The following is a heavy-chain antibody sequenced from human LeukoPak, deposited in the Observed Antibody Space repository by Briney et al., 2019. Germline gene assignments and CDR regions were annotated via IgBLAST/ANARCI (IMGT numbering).Heavy chain of an antibody. V-gene: IGHV1-18*01. CDR2: ISAYNGNT. CDR1: GYTFTSYG. Sequence: ASVKVSCKASGYTFTSYGISWVRQAPGQGLEWMGWISAYNGNTNYAQKLQGRVTMTTDTSTSTAYMELRSLRSDDTAVYYCARDSTYYDILGDWFGPWGQGTLVTVSS. D-gene: IGHD3-9*01. J-gene: IGHJ5*02. CDR3: ARDSTYYDILGDWFGP.